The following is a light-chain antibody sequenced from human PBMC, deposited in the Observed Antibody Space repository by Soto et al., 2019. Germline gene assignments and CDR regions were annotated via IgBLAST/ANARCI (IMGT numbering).Light chain of an antibody. V-gene: IGKV3-15*01. J-gene: IGKJ1*01. Sequence: EIVMTQSPATLSVSPGERATLSCRASQSVSSNLAWYQQKPGQDPRLLIYGASTRATGIPARFSGSGSGTEVTHTISSLQSEDFSVYYCQQYNNWPPWTFGEGTKVEIK. CDR2: GAS. CDR3: QQYNNWPPWT. CDR1: QSVSSN.